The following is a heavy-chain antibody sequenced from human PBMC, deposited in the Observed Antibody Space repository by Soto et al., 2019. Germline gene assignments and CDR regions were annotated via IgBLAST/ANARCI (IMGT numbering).Heavy chain of an antibody. CDR3: ATGSLITGTTRPYYYYGMDV. CDR2: FDPEDGET. Sequence: ASVKVSCKVSGYTLTELSMHWVRQAPGKGLEWMGGFDPEDGETIYAQKFQGRVTMTEDTSTDTAYMELSSLRSEDTAVYFFATGSLITGTTRPYYYYGMDVWGQGTTVTVSS. V-gene: IGHV1-24*01. J-gene: IGHJ6*02. CDR1: GYTLTELS. D-gene: IGHD1-7*01.